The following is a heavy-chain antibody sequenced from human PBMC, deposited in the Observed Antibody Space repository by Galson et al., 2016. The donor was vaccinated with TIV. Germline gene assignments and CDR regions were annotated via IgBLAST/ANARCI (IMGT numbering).Heavy chain of an antibody. CDR3: ARGVSAGSGWLDP. D-gene: IGHD2-8*01. CDR1: GYRFTNYW. J-gene: IGHJ5*02. Sequence: QSGAEVKKPGESLRISCKGSGYRFTNYWINWVRQMPGKGLEWMGRIDPSDSYTNYSPSFQGHVTISADKSISTAFLQWSSLRASDSANYYCARGVSAGSGWLDPWGQGTLVTVSS. CDR2: IDPSDSYT. V-gene: IGHV5-10-1*01.